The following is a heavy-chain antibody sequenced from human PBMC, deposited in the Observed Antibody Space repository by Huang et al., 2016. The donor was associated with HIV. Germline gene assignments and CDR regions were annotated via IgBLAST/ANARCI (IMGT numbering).Heavy chain of an antibody. CDR3: ATKTAAMDI. CDR2: IKQDESEK. CDR1: TFRFGAYW. D-gene: IGHD1-7*01. J-gene: IGHJ6*02. V-gene: IGHV3-7*01. Sequence: VESGGRLVQPGGSIRLSCVGSTFRFGAYWMSWLRQAPGKGLEWVANIKQDESEKYYGDSVKGRFNISRDNAKKVLVLEMNNVRVEDTATYYCATKTAAMDIWGQGTTVTVS.